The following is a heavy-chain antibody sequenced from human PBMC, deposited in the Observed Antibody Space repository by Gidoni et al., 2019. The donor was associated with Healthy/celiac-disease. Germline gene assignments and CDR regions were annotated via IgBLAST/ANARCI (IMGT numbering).Heavy chain of an antibody. CDR2: INPNSGGT. V-gene: IGHV1-2*02. D-gene: IGHD1-1*01. CDR3: ARDLPSEGTVYGMDV. CDR1: GYTFTGYY. Sequence: QVQLVQSGAEVKKPGASVKVSCKASGYTFTGYYMHWVRQAPGQGLEWMGWINPNSGGTNYAQKFQGRVTMTRDTSISTAYMELSRLRSDDTAVYYCARDLPSEGTVYGMDVWGQGTTVTVSS. J-gene: IGHJ6*02.